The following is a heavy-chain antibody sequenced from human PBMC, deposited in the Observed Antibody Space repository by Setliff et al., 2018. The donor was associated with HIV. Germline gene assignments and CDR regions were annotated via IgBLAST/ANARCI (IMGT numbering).Heavy chain of an antibody. D-gene: IGHD2-21*02. J-gene: IGHJ6*03. Sequence: GGSLRLSCAASGFTFSDHNMDWVRQAPGKGLEWVGRIRNKANSYTTEYAASVKGRFTISRDDSKSFAYLQMNSLKTEDTAVYYCTREGVTFDDYYYMDVWGKGTTVTVSS. CDR3: TREGVTFDDYYYMDV. V-gene: IGHV3-72*01. CDR2: IRNKANSYTT. CDR1: GFTFSDHN.